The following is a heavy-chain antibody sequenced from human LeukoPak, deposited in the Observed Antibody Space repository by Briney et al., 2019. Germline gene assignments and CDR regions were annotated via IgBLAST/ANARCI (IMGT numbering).Heavy chain of an antibody. Sequence: ASVKVSCKASGYTFTSYYMHWVRQAPGQGLEWMGIINPSGGSTSYAQKIQGRVTMTRDTSTSTVYMELSSLRSEDTAVYYCARDTGSPDYYYDSSGHYERQVGYFDYWGQGTLVTVSS. V-gene: IGHV1-46*01. J-gene: IGHJ4*02. CDR1: GYTFTSYY. CDR3: ARDTGSPDYYYDSSGHYERQVGYFDY. D-gene: IGHD3-22*01. CDR2: INPSGGST.